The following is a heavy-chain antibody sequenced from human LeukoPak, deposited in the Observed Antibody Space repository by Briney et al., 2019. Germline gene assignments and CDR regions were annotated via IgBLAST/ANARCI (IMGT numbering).Heavy chain of an antibody. V-gene: IGHV4-59*01. J-gene: IGHJ4*02. CDR2: ISYSGST. Sequence: PSETLSLTCTVSGGSISSYYWSWIRQPPGKGLEWIGYISYSGSTNYNPSLKSRVTISVGTSKNHFSLKLSSVTAADTAVYYCAREAATLDYWGQGTLVTVSS. CDR1: GGSISSYY. CDR3: AREAATLDY. D-gene: IGHD6-25*01.